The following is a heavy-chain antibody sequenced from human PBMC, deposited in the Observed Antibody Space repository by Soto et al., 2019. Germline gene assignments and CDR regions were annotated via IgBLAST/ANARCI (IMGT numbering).Heavy chain of an antibody. CDR2: ISYDGSNK. Sequence: GGSLRLSCAASGFTFSSYAMHWVRQAPGKGLEWVAVISYDGSNKYYADSVKGRFTISRDNSKNTLYLQMNSLRAADTAVYYCARVGGCSGGSCYSPDFDYWGQGTLVTVSS. CDR3: ARVGGCSGGSCYSPDFDY. J-gene: IGHJ4*02. D-gene: IGHD2-15*01. CDR1: GFTFSSYA. V-gene: IGHV3-30-3*01.